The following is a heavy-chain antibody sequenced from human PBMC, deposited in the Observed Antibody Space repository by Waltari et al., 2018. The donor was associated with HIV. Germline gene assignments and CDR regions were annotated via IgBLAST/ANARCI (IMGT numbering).Heavy chain of an antibody. J-gene: IGHJ4*02. Sequence: EVQLVESGGGWVQPGGSLTLTCEASGFTFTFYWLSWVRQAPGSFLSWVANINKAGTERHYGDSVRGRFTISRDNDKTSVFLQMNSLTVEDTAVYYCATTHGSGDYDNDFDYWGQGTMV. V-gene: IGHV3-7*01. CDR2: INKAGTER. CDR1: GFTFTFYW. D-gene: IGHD3-10*01. CDR3: ATTHGSGDYDNDFDY.